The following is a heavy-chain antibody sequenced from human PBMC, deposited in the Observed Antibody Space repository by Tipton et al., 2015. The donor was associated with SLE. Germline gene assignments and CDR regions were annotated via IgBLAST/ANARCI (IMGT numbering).Heavy chain of an antibody. CDR1: GLTFSSYG. J-gene: IGHJ4*02. Sequence: SLRLSCEASGLTFSSYGMHWVRQAPGKGLEWVTYIRYDGSNKYYADSVKGRFTISRDNAKNSLYLQMINLTTEDTALYYCAKDMWAQPPPAIDYWGQGTLVTVSA. CDR3: AKDMWAQPPPAIDY. V-gene: IGHV3-30*02. D-gene: IGHD2-2*01. CDR2: IRYDGSNK.